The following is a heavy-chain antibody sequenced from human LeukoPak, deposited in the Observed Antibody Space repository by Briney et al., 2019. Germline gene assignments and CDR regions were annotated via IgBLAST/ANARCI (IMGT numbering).Heavy chain of an antibody. J-gene: IGHJ3*02. CDR1: GGTFSSYA. Sequence: GASVRVSCKASGGTFSSYAISWARQAPGQGLEWMGGIIPIFGTANYAQKFQGRVTITADKSTSTAYMELSSLRSEDTAVYYCAREGSGLRHDAFDIWGQGTMVTVSS. V-gene: IGHV1-69*06. CDR3: AREGSGLRHDAFDI. CDR2: IIPIFGTA. D-gene: IGHD3-22*01.